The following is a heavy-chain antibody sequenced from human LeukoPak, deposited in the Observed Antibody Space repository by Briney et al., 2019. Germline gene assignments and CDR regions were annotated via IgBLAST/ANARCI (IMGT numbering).Heavy chain of an antibody. D-gene: IGHD6-13*01. CDR2: INHSGST. V-gene: IGHV4-34*01. Sequence: PSETLSLTCAVYGGSFSGYYWSWIRQPPGEGLEWIGEINHSGSTNYNPSLKSRVTISVDTSKNQFSLKLSSVTAADTAVYYCARDGMVAAAGESDAFDIWGQGTMVTVSS. CDR3: ARDGMVAAAGESDAFDI. CDR1: GGSFSGYY. J-gene: IGHJ3*02.